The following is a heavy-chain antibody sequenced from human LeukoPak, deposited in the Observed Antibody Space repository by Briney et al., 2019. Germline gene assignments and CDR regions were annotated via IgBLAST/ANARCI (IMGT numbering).Heavy chain of an antibody. D-gene: IGHD6-13*01. J-gene: IGHJ4*02. CDR2: ISYDGSNK. V-gene: IGHV3-30-3*01. Sequence: GGSLRLSCAASGFTFSSYAMHWVRQAPGKGLEWVAVISYDGSNKYYADFVKGRFTISRDNSKNTLYLQMNSLRAEDTAVYYCARADRHSSLYFDHWGQGTLVTVSS. CDR3: ARADRHSSLYFDH. CDR1: GFTFSSYA.